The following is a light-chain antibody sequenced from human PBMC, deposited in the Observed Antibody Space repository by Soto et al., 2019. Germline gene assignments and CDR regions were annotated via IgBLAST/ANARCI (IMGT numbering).Light chain of an antibody. Sequence: DIQMTQSPSSLSASVGDRVTITCRASQSITRYLNWYQQKPGKAPKLLIYAASTLQTGVPSRISGSGSGTDFTLTFSSLQPEDFATYYCQQTYNTPRFTFGPGTKVDIK. J-gene: IGKJ3*01. CDR1: QSITRY. CDR2: AAS. V-gene: IGKV1-39*01. CDR3: QQTYNTPRFT.